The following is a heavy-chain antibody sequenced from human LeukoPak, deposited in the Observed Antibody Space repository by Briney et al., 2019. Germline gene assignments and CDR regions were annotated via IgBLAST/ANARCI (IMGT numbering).Heavy chain of an antibody. J-gene: IGHJ4*02. CDR3: ASQTPAGWGSFDY. V-gene: IGHV1-2*02. CDR2: INPNSGGT. Sequence: GASVKVSCKAFGYTFTGYYMHWVRQAPGQGLEWMGWINPNSGGTNYAQKFQGRVTMTRDTSISTAYMELSRLRSDDTAVYYCASQTPAGWGSFDYWGQGTLVTVSS. CDR1: GYTFTGYY. D-gene: IGHD3-16*01.